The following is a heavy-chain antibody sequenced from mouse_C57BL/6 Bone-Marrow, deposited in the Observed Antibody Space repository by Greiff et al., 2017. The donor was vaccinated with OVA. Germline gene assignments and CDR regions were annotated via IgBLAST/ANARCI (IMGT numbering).Heavy chain of an antibody. V-gene: IGHV1-52*01. CDR2: IDPSDSET. D-gene: IGHD3-3*01. Sequence: QVQLQQPGAELVRPGSSVKLSCKASGYTFTSYWMHWVKQRPIQGLEWIGNIDPSDSETHYNQKFKDKATLTVDKSSSPAYMQLSSLTSEDSAVDYCANRGWGVYYFDYWGQGTTLTVSS. CDR3: ANRGWGVYYFDY. CDR1: GYTFTSYW. J-gene: IGHJ2*01.